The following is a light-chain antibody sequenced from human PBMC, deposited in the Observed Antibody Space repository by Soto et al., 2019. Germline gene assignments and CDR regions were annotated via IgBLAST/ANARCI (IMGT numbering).Light chain of an antibody. CDR2: LNRDGSH. V-gene: IGLV4-69*01. Sequence: QPVLTQSPSASASLGASVKLTCTLSSGHSNYAIAWHQQQPEKGPRYLMKLNRDGSHSKRDGIPNRFSGSSSGAERYLTXXXXXXXXXXDYYCQTWGTGIVIFGGGTKLTVL. CDR3: QTWGTGIVI. J-gene: IGLJ2*01. CDR1: SGHSNYA.